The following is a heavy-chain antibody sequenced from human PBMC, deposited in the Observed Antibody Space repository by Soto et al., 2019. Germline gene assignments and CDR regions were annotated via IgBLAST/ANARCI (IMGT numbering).Heavy chain of an antibody. CDR1: GGSIRNGDYY. Sequence: QMHLQESGPGLVKPSETLSLTCTVSGGSIRNGDYYWGWIRQPPGKGLEWIASVYYSGSSYYNPSLKRLVTFSVDTSKNQFSLKLTSVTAADTGVYSCAREDVGQFHIESWGQGVLVTVSS. V-gene: IGHV4-39*01. D-gene: IGHD3-10*01. CDR3: AREDVGQFHIES. J-gene: IGHJ4*02. CDR2: VYYSGSS.